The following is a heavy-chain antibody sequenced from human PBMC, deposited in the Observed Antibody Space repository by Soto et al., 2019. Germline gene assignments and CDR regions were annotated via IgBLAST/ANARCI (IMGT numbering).Heavy chain of an antibody. CDR2: VYYTGSN. Sequence: SETLSLTCNVSRGSIGSYYWNWLRQPAGKGLEWIGYVYYTGSNNYNPSLEGRATISVDSSKNQVSLNLRSVTAADSATYYCARVITYHYGMDVWGQGITVTVS. D-gene: IGHD3-16*01. J-gene: IGHJ6*02. CDR1: RGSIGSYY. CDR3: ARVITYHYGMDV. V-gene: IGHV4-59*01.